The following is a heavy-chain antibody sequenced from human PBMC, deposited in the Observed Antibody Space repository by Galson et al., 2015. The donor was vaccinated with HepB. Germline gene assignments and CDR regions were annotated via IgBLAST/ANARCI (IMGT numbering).Heavy chain of an antibody. J-gene: IGHJ5*02. D-gene: IGHD5-12*01. CDR1: GGSSSGYY. V-gene: IGHV4-34*01. CDR2: ISPSGST. CDR3: ARGGASRYSS. Sequence: LSLTCAVYGGSSSGYYLTWIRQAPGKGLQWIGEISPSGSTDYNPSLKSRVSMSVDTSKNQFSLKLSSVTAADTALYYCARGGASRYSSWGQGTLVTVSS.